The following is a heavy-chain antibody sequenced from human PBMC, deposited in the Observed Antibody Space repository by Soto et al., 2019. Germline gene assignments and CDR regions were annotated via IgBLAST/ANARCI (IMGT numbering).Heavy chain of an antibody. J-gene: IGHJ5*01. CDR1: GGSISSGGYY. D-gene: IGHD6-13*01. V-gene: IGHV4-31*03. CDR2: IYYSGST. Sequence: TLSLTCTVSGGSISSGGYYWSWIRQHPGKGLEWIGYIYYSGSTYYNPSLKSRVTISVDTSKNQFSLKLSSVTAADTAVYYCAREGAAGTPFDFWGQGTLVTVAS. CDR3: AREGAAGTPFDF.